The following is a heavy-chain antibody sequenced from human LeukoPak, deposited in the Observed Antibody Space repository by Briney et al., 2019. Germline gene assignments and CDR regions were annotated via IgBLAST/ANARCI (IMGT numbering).Heavy chain of an antibody. V-gene: IGHV3-23*01. CDR1: GFTFSSYG. CDR2: IRDTGTIT. Sequence: LSGGSLRLSCAASGFTFSSYGMSWVRQAPGKGLEWVSTIRDTGTITYYADSVKGRFTISRDNSKNTLYLQMNSLKTEDTAVYYCTTAHPGYWGQGTLVTVSS. J-gene: IGHJ4*02. CDR3: TTAHPGY.